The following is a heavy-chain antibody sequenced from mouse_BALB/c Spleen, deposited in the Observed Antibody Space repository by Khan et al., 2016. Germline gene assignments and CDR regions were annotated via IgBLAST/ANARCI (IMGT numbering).Heavy chain of an antibody. D-gene: IGHD1-1*01. J-gene: IGHJ1*01. CDR3: ARLRDGYVDV. CDR2: IHYSGST. V-gene: IGHV3-1*02. CDR1: GYSITSGYS. Sequence: EVQLQESGPDLVKPSQSLSLTCTVTGYSITSGYSWHWIRQFPGNKLEWMGYIHYSGSTNYNPSLKRRISITRDTSKNQCFLQLHSVTTEDTATYYGARLRDGYVDVWGAGTTVTVSS.